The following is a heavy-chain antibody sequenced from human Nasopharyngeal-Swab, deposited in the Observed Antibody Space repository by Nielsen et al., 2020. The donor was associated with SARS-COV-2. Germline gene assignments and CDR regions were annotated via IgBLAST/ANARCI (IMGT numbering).Heavy chain of an antibody. CDR1: GGSTSSSSYY. J-gene: IGHJ4*02. CDR2: IYYSGST. D-gene: IGHD6-13*01. V-gene: IGHV4-39*01. CDR3: ARHASSSWYTSWTDRPVY. Sequence: SETLSLTCSVSGGSTSSSSYYWGWIRQPPGKGLEWIGSIYYSGSTYYNPSLKSRVTISVDTSKNQFSLKLSSVTAADTAVYYCARHASSSWYTSWTDRPVYWGQGTLVTVSS.